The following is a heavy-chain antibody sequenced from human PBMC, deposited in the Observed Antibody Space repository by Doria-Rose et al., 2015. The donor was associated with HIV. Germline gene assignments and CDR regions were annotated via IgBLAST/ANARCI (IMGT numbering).Heavy chain of an antibody. D-gene: IGHD3-10*01. CDR1: GFTLGTNR. Sequence: VQLVESGGGLVRPGGPLRLSCATSGFTLGTNRINWVGQAPGKGLEWVSSISSTSAYINYADSVRGRFTISRDNARNSLYLQMDSLGAEDTAIYYCATGVTLDYWGQGTLVTVSS. V-gene: IGHV3-21*01. CDR2: ISSTSAYI. CDR3: ATGVTLDY. J-gene: IGHJ4*02.